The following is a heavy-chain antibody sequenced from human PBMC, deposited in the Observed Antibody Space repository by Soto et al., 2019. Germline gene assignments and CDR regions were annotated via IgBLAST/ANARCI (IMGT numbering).Heavy chain of an antibody. V-gene: IGHV3-23*01. Sequence: GGSLRLSCAATGFTFSSYAMNSVRQAPGKGLEWVSAISGSGGSTYYADSVKGRFTISRDNTKKTLYLQMNSLRAEDTAVYYCAHFDWFIDYWGQGTLVTVSS. CDR1: GFTFSSYA. D-gene: IGHD3-9*01. CDR2: ISGSGGST. J-gene: IGHJ4*02. CDR3: AHFDWFIDY.